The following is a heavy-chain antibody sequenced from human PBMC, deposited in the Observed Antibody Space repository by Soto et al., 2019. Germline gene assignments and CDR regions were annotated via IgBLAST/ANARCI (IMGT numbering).Heavy chain of an antibody. V-gene: IGHV4-31*03. CDR2: IYYSGST. D-gene: IGHD6-19*01. CDR1: GGSVSGGVYY. J-gene: IGHJ1*01. CDR3: ARSSVAGAGYFQH. Sequence: QVQLQESGPGLVKPSQTLSLTCTVSGGSVSGGVYYWNWIRQHPEKGLEWIGYIYYSGSTYYNPILRSRVTISADTSTNQFSLKLSSVTVADTAVYYCARSSVAGAGYFQHWGQGTQVIVSS.